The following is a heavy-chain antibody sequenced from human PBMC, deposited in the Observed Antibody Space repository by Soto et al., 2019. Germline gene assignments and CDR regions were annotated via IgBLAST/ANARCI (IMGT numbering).Heavy chain of an antibody. J-gene: IGHJ6*02. CDR1: GGSISSSYW. V-gene: IGHV4-4*02. CDR2: MSHSGSA. D-gene: IGHD2-15*01. CDR3: ARGKVVYYYYGLDV. Sequence: QVQLQESGPGLVKPSGTLSLTCAVSGGSISSSYWWSWVRQPPGKGLEWIGEMSHSGSANYDPALKGRVTISIDKSKNECSLKLSSVTAADTAVYYCARGKVVYYYYGLDVWGQGTTVIVSS.